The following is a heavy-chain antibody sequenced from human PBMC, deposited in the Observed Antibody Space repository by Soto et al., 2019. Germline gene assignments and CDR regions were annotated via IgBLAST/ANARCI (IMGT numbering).Heavy chain of an antibody. J-gene: IGHJ1*01. CDR3: ATGPDYGDYAEYFQH. Sequence: ASVKVSCKVSGYTLTELSMHWVRQAPGKGLEWMGGFDPEDGETIYAQKFQGRVTMTEDTSTDTAYMELSSLRSEDTAVYYCATGPDYGDYAEYFQHWGQGTLVTVSS. D-gene: IGHD4-17*01. CDR1: GYTLTELS. V-gene: IGHV1-24*01. CDR2: FDPEDGET.